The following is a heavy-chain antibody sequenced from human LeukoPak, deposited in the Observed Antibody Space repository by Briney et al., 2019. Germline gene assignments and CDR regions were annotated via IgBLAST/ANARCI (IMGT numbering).Heavy chain of an antibody. CDR3: AKDGHCPDSICPTNIAVAGYVDS. J-gene: IGHJ4*02. Sequence: GGSLRLSCAASGFTFSIYTMNWVRQAPGKGLEWVSIINYNGRNTYYADSVKGRFTISRDNSKNMVYLQMNRLRAEDTAIYYCAKDGHCPDSICPTNIAVAGYVDSWGQGTLVTVFS. CDR2: INYNGRNT. V-gene: IGHV3-23*01. CDR1: GFTFSIYT. D-gene: IGHD6-19*01.